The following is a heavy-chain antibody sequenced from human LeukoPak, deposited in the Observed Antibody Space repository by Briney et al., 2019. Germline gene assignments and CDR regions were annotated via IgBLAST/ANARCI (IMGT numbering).Heavy chain of an antibody. D-gene: IGHD1-1*01. V-gene: IGHV1-2*02. CDR3: ARRSNWNDGLDS. Sequence: ASVKVSCKASGYTFNAYYMHWVRQARGQGLEWMGWINPNSGGTNYAQKFQGRVTMTRDTSISTAYMELSRLSSDDTAVYYCARRSNWNDGLDSWGQGTLVTVSS. CDR1: GYTFNAYY. CDR2: INPNSGGT. J-gene: IGHJ4*02.